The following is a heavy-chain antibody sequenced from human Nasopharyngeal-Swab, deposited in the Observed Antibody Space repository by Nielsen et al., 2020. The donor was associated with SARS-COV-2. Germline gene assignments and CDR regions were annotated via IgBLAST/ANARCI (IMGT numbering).Heavy chain of an antibody. D-gene: IGHD5-18*01. CDR2: IYYSGST. CDR1: GGSFSGYY. J-gene: IGHJ4*02. Sequence: SETLSLTCAVYGGSFSGYYWSWIRQPPGKGLKWIGYIYYSGSTYYNPSLKSRVTISVDTSKNQFSLKLSSVTAADTAVYYCARVDTAMIEAYFDYWGQGTLVTVSS. CDR3: ARVDTAMIEAYFDY. V-gene: IGHV4-30-4*01.